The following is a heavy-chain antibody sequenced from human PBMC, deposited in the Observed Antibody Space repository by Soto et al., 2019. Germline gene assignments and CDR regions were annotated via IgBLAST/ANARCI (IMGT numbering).Heavy chain of an antibody. CDR1: GGSISSGGYS. J-gene: IGHJ4*02. D-gene: IGHD2-2*02. V-gene: IGHV4-30-2*01. Sequence: LSLTCAVSGGSISSGGYSWSWIRQPPGKGLEWIGYIYHSGSTYYNPSLKSRVTISVDRSKNQYSLKLSSVTAAVTAVYYCARALLGYCSSTSCYTPLFDYWGQGTLVTVSS. CDR2: IYHSGST. CDR3: ARALLGYCSSTSCYTPLFDY.